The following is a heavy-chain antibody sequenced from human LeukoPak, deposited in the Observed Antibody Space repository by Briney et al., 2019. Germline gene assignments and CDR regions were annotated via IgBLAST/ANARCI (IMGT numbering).Heavy chain of an antibody. Sequence: GASVKVSCKASGYTFTSYGISWVRQAPGQGLEWMGWISAYNGNTNYAQKLQCRVTMTTDTSTSTAYMELRSLRSDDTAVYYCARAGVTGYCSSTSCYEGEFDYWGQGTLVTVSS. V-gene: IGHV1-18*01. CDR1: GYTFTSYG. CDR3: ARAGVTGYCSSTSCYEGEFDY. D-gene: IGHD2-2*01. J-gene: IGHJ4*02. CDR2: ISAYNGNT.